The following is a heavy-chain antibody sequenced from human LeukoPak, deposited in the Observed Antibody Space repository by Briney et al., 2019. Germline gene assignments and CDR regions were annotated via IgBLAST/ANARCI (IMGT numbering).Heavy chain of an antibody. V-gene: IGHV1-18*01. D-gene: IGHD4-23*01. CDR2: ISAYNGNT. CDR3: ARAPQGVVTLFDY. Sequence: ASVTVSCKASGYTFTSYGISWVRQAPGQGLEWMGWISAYNGNTNYAQKLQGRVTMTRDTSTSTVYMELSSLRSEDTAVYYCARAPQGVVTLFDYWGQGTLVTVSS. J-gene: IGHJ4*02. CDR1: GYTFTSYG.